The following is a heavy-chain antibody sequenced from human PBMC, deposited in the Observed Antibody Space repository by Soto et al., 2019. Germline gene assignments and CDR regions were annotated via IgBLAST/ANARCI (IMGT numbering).Heavy chain of an antibody. Sequence: QVQLVQSGAEVQKPGSSVKVSCKASGGTFSSYAISWVRQAPGQGLEWMGGIIPIFGTANYAQKFQGRVTITADKSTSTAYMELSSLRSEDTAVYYCASTSQDCGGDCYQLDYWGQGTLVTVSS. J-gene: IGHJ4*02. D-gene: IGHD2-21*02. CDR3: ASTSQDCGGDCYQLDY. CDR2: IIPIFGTA. CDR1: GGTFSSYA. V-gene: IGHV1-69*06.